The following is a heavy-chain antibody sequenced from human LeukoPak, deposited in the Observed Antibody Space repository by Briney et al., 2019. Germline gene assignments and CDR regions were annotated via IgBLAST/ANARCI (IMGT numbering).Heavy chain of an antibody. Sequence: GGSLRLSCAASGFTFSSYGMHWVRQAPGKGLEWVAVISYDGSNKYYADSVKGRFTISRDNAKNSLYLQMKSLRADDTAVYYCARDQRWFDYWGQGTLVTVSS. J-gene: IGHJ4*02. D-gene: IGHD2-15*01. CDR3: ARDQRWFDY. CDR1: GFTFSSYG. CDR2: ISYDGSNK. V-gene: IGHV3-30*03.